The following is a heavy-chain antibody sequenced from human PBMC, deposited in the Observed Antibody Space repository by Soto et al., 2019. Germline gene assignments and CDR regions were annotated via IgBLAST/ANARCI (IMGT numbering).Heavy chain of an antibody. V-gene: IGHV3-23*01. Sequence: EEQLLESGGGLVQPGGSLRLSCAASGFSFSSYGMSWVRQAPGKGLEWVSGISGGGDSTYYADSVKGRFTISRDKSKNTLYLQMNILRTEDTAVYYCARGQDDYGDSDVWFDPWGQVTLVSVSS. CDR3: ARGQDDYGDSDVWFDP. J-gene: IGHJ5*02. CDR2: ISGGGDST. CDR1: GFSFSSYG. D-gene: IGHD4-17*01.